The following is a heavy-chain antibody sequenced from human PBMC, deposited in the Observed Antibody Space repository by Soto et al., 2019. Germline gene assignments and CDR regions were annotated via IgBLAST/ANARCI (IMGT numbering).Heavy chain of an antibody. J-gene: IGHJ6*02. CDR2: ISAYNGNT. Sequence: GASVKVSCKASGYTFTSYGISWVRQAPRQGLEWMGWISAYNGNTNYAQKLQGRVTMTTDTSTSTAYMELRSLRSDDTAVYYCARAIGLDYYYYYGMDVWGQGTTVTVSS. D-gene: IGHD6-19*01. CDR3: ARAIGLDYYYYYGMDV. CDR1: GYTFTSYG. V-gene: IGHV1-18*01.